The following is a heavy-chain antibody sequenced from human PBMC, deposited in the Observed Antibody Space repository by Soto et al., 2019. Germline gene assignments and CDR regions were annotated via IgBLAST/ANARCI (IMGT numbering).Heavy chain of an antibody. CDR3: ARDLRTTGYYGMDV. Sequence: SVKVSCKASGYTFTSYGISWVRQAPGQGLEWMGWISAYNGNTNYAQKLQGRVTMTTDTSTSTAYMELRSLRSDDTAVYYCARDLRTTGYYGMDVWGQGTTVTVSS. CDR1: GYTFTSYG. V-gene: IGHV1-18*01. CDR2: ISAYNGNT. J-gene: IGHJ6*02.